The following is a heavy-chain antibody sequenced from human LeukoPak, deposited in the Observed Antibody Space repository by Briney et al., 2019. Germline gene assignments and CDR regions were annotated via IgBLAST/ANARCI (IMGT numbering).Heavy chain of an antibody. CDR2: ISSSGTTI. CDR1: GFTFSTYE. D-gene: IGHD1-26*01. CDR3: ARDLSGSYVNY. V-gene: IGHV3-48*03. J-gene: IGHJ4*02. Sequence: GGSLRLSCAASGFTFSTYEMNWVRQAPGKGLEWVSYISSSGTTIYYADSVKGRFTISRDNAKKSLYLQMNSPRAEDTAVYYCARDLSGSYVNYWGQGTLVTVSS.